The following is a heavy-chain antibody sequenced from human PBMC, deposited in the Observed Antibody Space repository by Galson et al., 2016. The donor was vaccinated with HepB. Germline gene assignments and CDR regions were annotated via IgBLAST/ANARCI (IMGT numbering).Heavy chain of an antibody. CDR3: AKPGIRSGDYLFHGRYLDY. CDR2: VSGVGEST. V-gene: IGHV3-23*01. J-gene: IGHJ4*02. CDR1: GFTFNNYA. Sequence: SLRLSCAASGFTFNNYAMTWVRQAPGRGLEWVSAVSGVGESTNYADSVKGRFTISRDNSKDTLYLQMSSLRAEDTAVYYCAKPGIRSGDYLFHGRYLDYWGQGTLVTVSS. D-gene: IGHD5-12*01.